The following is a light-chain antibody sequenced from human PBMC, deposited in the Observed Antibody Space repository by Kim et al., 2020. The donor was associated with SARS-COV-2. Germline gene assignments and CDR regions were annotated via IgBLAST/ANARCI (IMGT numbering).Light chain of an antibody. CDR2: GTS. V-gene: IGKV3-20*01. J-gene: IGKJ3*01. CDR3: QQNSSTPLT. CDR1: QSVSSSY. Sequence: EIVLTQSPGPLSLSPGERATLSCRASQSVSSSYLAWYLQKPGQAPRLLIYGTSSSATRISDRFSGSGSGTDFSLTISRLEPEDFAVYYCQQNSSTPLTFGPGTKVDIK.